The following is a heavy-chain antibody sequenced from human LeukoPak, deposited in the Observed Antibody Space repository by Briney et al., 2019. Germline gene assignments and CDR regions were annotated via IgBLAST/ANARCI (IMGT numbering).Heavy chain of an antibody. J-gene: IGHJ5*02. CDR3: ATDHSMANTAWWFDP. D-gene: IGHD5-24*01. V-gene: IGHV1-8*01. CDR2: MSPNSGKG. CDR1: GYTFTSYD. Sequence: ASVKVSCKASGYTFTSYDFNWVRQATGQGLEWMGWMSPNSGKGGYAQKFQGRVTMTRDTSTSTVYMELSSLTSEDTAFYYCATDHSMANTAWWFDPWGQGTLVTVSS.